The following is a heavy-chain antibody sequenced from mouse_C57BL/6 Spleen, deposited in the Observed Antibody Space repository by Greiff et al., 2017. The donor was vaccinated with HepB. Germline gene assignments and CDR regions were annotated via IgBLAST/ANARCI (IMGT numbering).Heavy chain of an antibody. CDR1: GFTFSDYG. CDR3: ARGDDSAWFAY. V-gene: IGHV5-17*01. J-gene: IGHJ3*01. Sequence: EVKLQESGGGLVKPGGSLKLSCAASGFTFSDYGMHWVRQAPEKGLEWVAYISSGSSTIYYADTVKGRFTISRDNAKNTLFLQMTSLRSEDTAMYYCARGDDSAWFAYWGQGTLVTVSA. CDR2: ISSGSSTI. D-gene: IGHD2-4*01.